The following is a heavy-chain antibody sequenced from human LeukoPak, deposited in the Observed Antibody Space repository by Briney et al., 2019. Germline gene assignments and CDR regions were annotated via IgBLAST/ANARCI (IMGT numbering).Heavy chain of an antibody. CDR1: GYSISSGYC. V-gene: IGHV4-38-2*01. CDR3: ARQGGGVVVQAALIY. Sequence: PSETLSLTCAVSGYSISSGYCWGWIRQPPGKGLEWIGSIYHSGSTYYNPSLKRRVTISVDTSKNQFSLKLSSVTAADTAVYYCARQGGGVVVQAALIYWGQGTLVTVSS. D-gene: IGHD2-2*01. J-gene: IGHJ4*02. CDR2: IYHSGST.